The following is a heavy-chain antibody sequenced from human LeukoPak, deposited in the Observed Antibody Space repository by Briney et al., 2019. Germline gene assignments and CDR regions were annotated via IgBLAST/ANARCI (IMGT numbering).Heavy chain of an antibody. Sequence: GGSLRLSCAASGFTFSSYSMNWVRQAPGKGLEWVSSISSSSSYIYYADSVKGRFTISRDNAKNSLYLQMNSLRAEGTAVYYCARDIHGDYAAYWGQGTLVTVSS. CDR1: GFTFSSYS. V-gene: IGHV3-21*01. CDR3: ARDIHGDYAAY. D-gene: IGHD4-17*01. J-gene: IGHJ4*02. CDR2: ISSSSSYI.